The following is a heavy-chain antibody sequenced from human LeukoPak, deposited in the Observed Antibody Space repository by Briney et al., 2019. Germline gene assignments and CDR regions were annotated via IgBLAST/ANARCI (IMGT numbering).Heavy chain of an antibody. D-gene: IGHD5-18*01. V-gene: IGHV4-34*01. J-gene: IGHJ5*02. CDR3: ARKWLRGTLNWFDP. CDR1: GGSFSGYY. CDR2: INHSGST. Sequence: SETLSLTCAVYGGSFSGYYWSWIRQPPGKGLEWIGEINHSGSTNYNPSLKSRVTISVDTSKNQFSLKLSSVTAADTAVYYCARKWLRGTLNWFDPWGQGTLVTVSS.